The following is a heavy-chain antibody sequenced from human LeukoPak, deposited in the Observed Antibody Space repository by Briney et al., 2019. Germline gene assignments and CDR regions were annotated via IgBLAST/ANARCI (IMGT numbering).Heavy chain of an antibody. J-gene: IGHJ5*02. V-gene: IGHV4-59*08. CDR3: VRVPVTTNWFDP. D-gene: IGHD4-11*01. CDR2: IYYSGST. CDR1: GGSISSYY. Sequence: SETLSLTCTVSGGSISSYYWSWIRQPPGKGLEWIGYIYYSGSTNYNPSLKSRVTISVDTSKNQFSLKLSSVTAADTAVYYCVRVPVTTNWFDPWGQGTLVTVSS.